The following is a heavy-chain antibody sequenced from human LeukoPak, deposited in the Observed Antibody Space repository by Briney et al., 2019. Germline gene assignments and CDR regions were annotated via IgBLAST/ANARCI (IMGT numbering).Heavy chain of an antibody. CDR1: GYTFTSYG. CDR2: INPSNDDT. CDR3: ARDQIGVAAAAY. V-gene: IGHV1-18*01. J-gene: IGHJ4*02. D-gene: IGHD6-13*01. Sequence: ASVKVSCKASGYTFTSYGISWVRQAPGQRLEWMGWINPSNDDTKYSQKFQGRVTITRDTSASTAYMELSSLRSEDTALYYCARDQIGVAAAAYWGQGTLVTVSS.